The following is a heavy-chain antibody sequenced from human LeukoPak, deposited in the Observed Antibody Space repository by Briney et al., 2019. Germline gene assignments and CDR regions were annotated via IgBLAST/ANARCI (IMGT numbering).Heavy chain of an antibody. Sequence: GGSLRLSCAASGFTFSDYYMSLIRQAPGKGLEWVSYISSSSSYTNYTDSVKGRFTISRDNAKNSLYLQMNSLRAEDTAVYYCARESSGSSSYYFDYWGQGTLVTVSS. D-gene: IGHD1-26*01. J-gene: IGHJ4*02. CDR3: ARESSGSSSYYFDY. V-gene: IGHV3-11*05. CDR1: GFTFSDYY. CDR2: ISSSSSYT.